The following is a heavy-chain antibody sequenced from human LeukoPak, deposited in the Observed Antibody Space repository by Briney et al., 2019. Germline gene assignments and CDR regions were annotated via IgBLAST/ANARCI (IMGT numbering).Heavy chain of an antibody. Sequence: SETLSLTCAVYGGSFSGYYWSWIRQPPGKGLEWIGEINHSGSTNYNPSLKSRVTISVDTSKNQFSLKLSSVTAADTAVYYCARDSSGSAFDYWGQGTLVTVSS. CDR3: ARDSSGSAFDY. CDR2: INHSGST. CDR1: GGSFSGYY. D-gene: IGHD6-19*01. J-gene: IGHJ4*02. V-gene: IGHV4-34*01.